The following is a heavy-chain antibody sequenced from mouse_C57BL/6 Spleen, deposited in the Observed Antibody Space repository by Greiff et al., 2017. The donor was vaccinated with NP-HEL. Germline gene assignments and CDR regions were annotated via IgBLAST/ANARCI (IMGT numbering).Heavy chain of an antibody. CDR3: ARDYGSSYRYFDV. Sequence: EVKLVESEGGLVQPGSSMKLSCTASGFTFSDYYMAWVRQVPEKGLEWVANINYDGSSTYYLDSLKSRFIISRDNAKNILYLQMSSLKSEDTATYYCARDYGSSYRYFDVWGTGTTVTVSS. D-gene: IGHD1-1*01. CDR1: GFTFSDYY. CDR2: INYDGSST. J-gene: IGHJ1*03. V-gene: IGHV5-16*01.